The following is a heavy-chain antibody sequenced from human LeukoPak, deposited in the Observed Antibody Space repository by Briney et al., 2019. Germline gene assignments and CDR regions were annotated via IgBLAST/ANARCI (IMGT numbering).Heavy chain of an antibody. CDR1: GDTFTGYY. Sequence: GASVKVSCKASGDTFTGYYMHWVRQAPGQGLEWMGWINPNSGGTNYAQKFQGRVTMTGDTSISTAYMELSRLRSDDTAVYYCAREHDSSGYYDRFQHWGQGTLVTVSS. CDR2: INPNSGGT. V-gene: IGHV1-2*02. CDR3: AREHDSSGYYDRFQH. D-gene: IGHD3-22*01. J-gene: IGHJ1*01.